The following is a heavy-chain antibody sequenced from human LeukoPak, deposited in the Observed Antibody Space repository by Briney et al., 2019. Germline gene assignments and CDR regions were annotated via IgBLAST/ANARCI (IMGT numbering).Heavy chain of an antibody. CDR3: AKGRWFGELLSFDY. V-gene: IGHV3-33*06. CDR1: GFTFSSYG. J-gene: IGHJ4*02. D-gene: IGHD3-10*01. CDR2: IWYDGSNK. Sequence: PGRSLRLSCAASGFTFSSYGMHWVRQAPGKGLEWVAVIWYDGSNKYYADSVKGRFTISRDNSKNTLYLQMKSLRAEDTAVYYCAKGRWFGELLSFDYWGPGTLVTVSS.